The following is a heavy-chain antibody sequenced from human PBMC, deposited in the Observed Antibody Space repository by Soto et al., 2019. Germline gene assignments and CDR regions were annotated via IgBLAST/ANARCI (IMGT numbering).Heavy chain of an antibody. D-gene: IGHD1-26*01. J-gene: IGHJ4*02. CDR1: GGSISSGGYY. V-gene: IGHV4-31*03. CDR3: ARVDTSMGAICVSY. Sequence: QVQLQESGPGLVKPSQTLPLTCTVSGGSISSGGYYWSWIRQHTGKGLEWIGYIYYSGSTYYNPSLKSRVTISVDTSKNQFSLKLSSVTAADTAVYYCARVDTSMGAICVSYWGLGTLVTVSS. CDR2: IYYSGST.